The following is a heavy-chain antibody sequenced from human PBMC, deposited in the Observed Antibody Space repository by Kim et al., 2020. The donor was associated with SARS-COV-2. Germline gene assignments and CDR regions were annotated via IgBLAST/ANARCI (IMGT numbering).Heavy chain of an antibody. D-gene: IGHD3-22*01. CDR1: GFTFSSYA. CDR2: IYSGGSST. V-gene: IGHV3-23*03. CDR3: AKNDPGGDYYDSSGYYGY. J-gene: IGHJ4*02. Sequence: GGSLRLSCAASGFTFSSYAMSWVRQAPGKGLEWVSVIYSGGSSTYYADSVKGRFTISRDNSKNTLYLQMNSLRAEDTAVYYCAKNDPGGDYYDSSGYYGYWGQGTLVTVSS.